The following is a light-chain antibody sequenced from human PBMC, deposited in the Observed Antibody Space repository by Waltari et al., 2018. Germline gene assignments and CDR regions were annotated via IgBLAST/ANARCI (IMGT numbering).Light chain of an antibody. CDR3: SSYTRGRTYV. J-gene: IGLJ1*01. Sequence: QSALTQPASVSGSPGQSIAISCTGSDTDVGGHNFVSWYQQHPGKVPKLRIFDVSNRPSGISYRFSGSKLGNTASLTISGLQADDEADYYCSSYTRGRTYVFGSGTKVTVL. CDR1: DTDVGGHNF. V-gene: IGLV2-14*03. CDR2: DVS.